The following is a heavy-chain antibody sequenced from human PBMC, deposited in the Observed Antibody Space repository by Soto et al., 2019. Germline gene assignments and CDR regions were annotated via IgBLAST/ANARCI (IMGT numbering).Heavy chain of an antibody. D-gene: IGHD3-16*02. CDR3: AKDDLRLGELSLDY. CDR1: GFTVSSNY. CDR2: IYSGGST. V-gene: IGHV3-53*05. Sequence: PGGSLRLSCAASGFTVSSNYMSWVRQAPGKGLEWVSVIYSGGSTYYADSVKGRFTISRDNSKNTLYLQMNSLRAEDTAVYYCAKDDLRLGELSLDYWGQGTLVTVSS. J-gene: IGHJ4*02.